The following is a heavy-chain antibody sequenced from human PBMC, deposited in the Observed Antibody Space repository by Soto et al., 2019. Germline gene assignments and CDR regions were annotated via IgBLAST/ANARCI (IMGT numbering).Heavy chain of an antibody. D-gene: IGHD4-17*01. J-gene: IGHJ6*04. Sequence: PSETLSLTCTVSGVSISSYYWSWIRQPPGKGLKWIGYIYHSGSTYYNPSLKSRVTISVDSSKNQFSLKLSSVTAAATAVYYCARASYGEYGYGMDVWGKGTTDTVSS. CDR3: ARASYGEYGYGMDV. CDR1: GVSISSYY. V-gene: IGHV4-59*12. CDR2: IYHSGST.